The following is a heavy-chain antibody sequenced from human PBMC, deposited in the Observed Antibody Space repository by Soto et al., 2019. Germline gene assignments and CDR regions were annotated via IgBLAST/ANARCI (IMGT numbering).Heavy chain of an antibody. J-gene: IGHJ5*02. D-gene: IGHD6-6*01. V-gene: IGHV1-69*18. Sequence: QVQVVQSGAEVRKPGSSVKVSCKASGGTFSSHGVGWVRQAPGQGLEWMGKIIPFFGTTNYAQKFQGRVTITADESTSTVYLEVSSLASEVTAIYYCARDRGCTGLGWLDPWGQGTLVTVSS. CDR1: GGTFSSHG. CDR3: ARDRGCTGLGWLDP. CDR2: IIPFFGTT.